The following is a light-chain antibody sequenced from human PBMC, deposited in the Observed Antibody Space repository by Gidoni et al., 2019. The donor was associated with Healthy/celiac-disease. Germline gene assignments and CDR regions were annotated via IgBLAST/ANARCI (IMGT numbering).Light chain of an antibody. CDR1: QGISSY. Sequence: DIQLTHSPAFLSASVGDRVTITCRASQGISSYLAWYQQKPGKAPKLLIYAASTLQSGVPSSISGSGSGTEFTLTISSLQPEDFATYYCQQLNSYPRFTFGPGTKVEIK. J-gene: IGKJ3*01. V-gene: IGKV1-9*01. CDR3: QQLNSYPRFT. CDR2: AAS.